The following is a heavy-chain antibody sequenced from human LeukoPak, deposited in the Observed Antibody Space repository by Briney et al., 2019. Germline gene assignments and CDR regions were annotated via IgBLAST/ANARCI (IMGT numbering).Heavy chain of an antibody. CDR1: GGSLSGYY. D-gene: IGHD3-22*01. CDR3: ARMHYYDSSGYYGLDY. Sequence: PSETLSLTCAVYGGSLSGYYWSWIRQPPGKGLEWIGEINHSGSTNYNPSLKSRVTISVDTSKNQFSLKLRSVTAADTAVYYCARMHYYDSSGYYGLDYWGQGTLVTVSS. V-gene: IGHV4-34*01. CDR2: INHSGST. J-gene: IGHJ4*02.